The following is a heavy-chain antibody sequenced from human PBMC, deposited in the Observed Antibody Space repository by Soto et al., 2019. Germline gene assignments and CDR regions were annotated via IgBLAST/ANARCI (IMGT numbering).Heavy chain of an antibody. CDR2: IIPVFASA. V-gene: IGHV1-69*13. CDR3: ARTGSRYSINWGKLAITYFDP. J-gene: IGHJ5*02. CDR1: GSIFSSHA. Sequence: SVKVSCKASGSIFSSHAITWVRQAPGRGLEWMGRIIPVFASADYAQKFQGRLTITADESTNTAYMELSSLTSEDTAVYFCARTGSRYSINWGKLAITYFDPWGQGTLVTVSS. D-gene: IGHD3-16*01.